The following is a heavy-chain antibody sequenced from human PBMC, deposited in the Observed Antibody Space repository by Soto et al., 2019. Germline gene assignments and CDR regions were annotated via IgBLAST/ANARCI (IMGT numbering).Heavy chain of an antibody. CDR3: ARDRRYVSGSYYNREGGYFDY. CDR2: INWNGGST. V-gene: IGHV3-20*04. J-gene: IGHJ4*02. D-gene: IGHD3-10*01. Sequence: EVQLVESGGGVVRPGGSLRLSCAASGFTFDDYGMSWVRQAPGKGLEWVSGINWNGGSTGYADSVKGRFTISRDNAKNSLYLQMNSLGAEDTAMYYCARDRRYVSGSYYNREGGYFDYWGQGTLVTVSS. CDR1: GFTFDDYG.